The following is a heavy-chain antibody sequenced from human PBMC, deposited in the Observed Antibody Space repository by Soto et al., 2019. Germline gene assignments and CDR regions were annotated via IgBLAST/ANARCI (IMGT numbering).Heavy chain of an antibody. V-gene: IGHV3-66*01. D-gene: IGHD3-3*01. Sequence: GGSLRLSCAASGFSVSSNYMIWVRQAPGKGLQWVSVIYSGGGTYYADSVKGRFTVSRDNSNNTLYLQMNSLRAEDTAVYYCARDGRGWSGYYRVDWGQGTLVTVSS. CDR2: IYSGGGT. J-gene: IGHJ4*02. CDR3: ARDGRGWSGYYRVD. CDR1: GFSVSSNY.